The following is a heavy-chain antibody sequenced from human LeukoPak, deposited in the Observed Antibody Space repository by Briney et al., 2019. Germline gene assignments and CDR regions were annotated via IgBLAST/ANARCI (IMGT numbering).Heavy chain of an antibody. D-gene: IGHD2-15*01. CDR1: EFTFSSYS. CDR3: ARGALDAATPFDS. Sequence: KPGGSLRLSCAASEFTFSSYSMNWVRQAPGKGLEWVSSISSSSSYIYYADSLKGRFTISRDNAKKSVYLQMNSLRAEDTAVYYCARGALDAATPFDSWGQGTLVTVSS. J-gene: IGHJ4*02. V-gene: IGHV3-21*01. CDR2: ISSSSSYI.